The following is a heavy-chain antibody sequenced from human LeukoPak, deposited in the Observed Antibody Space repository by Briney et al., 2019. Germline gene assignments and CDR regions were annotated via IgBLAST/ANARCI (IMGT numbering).Heavy chain of an antibody. CDR1: GFTFSSYG. CDR3: AKEEGYCSSTSCYVYYYYYYMDV. D-gene: IGHD2-2*01. Sequence: GESLRLSCAASGFTFSSYGMHWVRQAPGKGLEWVAFIRYDGSNKYYADSVKGRFTISRDNSKNTLYLQMNSLRAEDTAVYYCAKEEGYCSSTSCYVYYYYYYMDVWGKGTTVTISS. V-gene: IGHV3-30*02. CDR2: IRYDGSNK. J-gene: IGHJ6*03.